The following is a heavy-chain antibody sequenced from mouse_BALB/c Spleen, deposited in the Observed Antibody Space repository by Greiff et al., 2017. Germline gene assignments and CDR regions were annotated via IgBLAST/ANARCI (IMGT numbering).Heavy chain of an antibody. Sequence: EVQRVESGPELVKPGASVKMSCKASGYTFTSYVMHWVKQKPGQGLEWIGYINPYNDGTKYNEKFKGKATLTSDKSSSTAYMELSSLTSEDSAVYYCARDGNYVGAMDYWGQGTSVTVSS. CDR1: GYTFTSYV. D-gene: IGHD2-1*01. CDR3: ARDGNYVGAMDY. V-gene: IGHV1-14*01. J-gene: IGHJ4*01. CDR2: INPYNDGT.